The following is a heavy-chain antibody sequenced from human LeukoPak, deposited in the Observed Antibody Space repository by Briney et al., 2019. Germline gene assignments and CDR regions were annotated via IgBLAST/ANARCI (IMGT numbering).Heavy chain of an antibody. CDR3: AKLIVVVIATWYYFDY. CDR2: ISGSGGST. Sequence: PGGSLRLSCAASGFTFSSYAMSWVRQAPGKGLEWVSAISGSGGSTYYADSVKGRFTISRDNSKNTLYLQMNSLRAEDTAVYYCAKLIVVVIATWYYFDYWGQGTLVTVSS. J-gene: IGHJ4*02. CDR1: GFTFSSYA. V-gene: IGHV3-23*01. D-gene: IGHD2-21*01.